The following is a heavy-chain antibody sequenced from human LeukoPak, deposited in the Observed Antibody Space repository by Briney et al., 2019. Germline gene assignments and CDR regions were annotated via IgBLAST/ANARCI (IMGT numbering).Heavy chain of an antibody. V-gene: IGHV1-46*01. D-gene: IGHD3-3*01. CDR1: GYTFTSYY. CDR2: INPSGGST. CDR3: ARDRGTIFGVALYFDY. Sequence: ASVKVPCKASGYTFTSYYMHWVRQAPGQGLEWMGIINPSGGSTSYAQKFQGRVTMTRDTSPSTVYMELSSLRSEDTAVYYCARDRGTIFGVALYFDYWGQGTLVTVSS. J-gene: IGHJ4*02.